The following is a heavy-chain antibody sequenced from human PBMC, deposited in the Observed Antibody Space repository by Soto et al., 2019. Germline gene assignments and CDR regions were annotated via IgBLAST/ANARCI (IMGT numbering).Heavy chain of an antibody. CDR2: TKNKAASYAT. CDR1: GFTFSDSY. V-gene: IGHV3-72*01. J-gene: IGHJ4*02. CDR3: PVWGSGSDFGAA. Sequence: EVQLVESGGGLIQPGESLRLSCSTSGFTFSDSYMDWVRQAPGKGLEWVGRTKNKAASYATEYAASVKGRFSISRDHSQTSLYLQMNSLKIEETAVYYCPVWGSGSDFGAAWGKGTQVIVSS. D-gene: IGHD3-10*01.